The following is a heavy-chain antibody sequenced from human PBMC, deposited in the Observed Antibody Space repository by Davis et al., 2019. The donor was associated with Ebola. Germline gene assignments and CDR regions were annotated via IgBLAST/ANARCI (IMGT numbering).Heavy chain of an antibody. Sequence: MPSETLSLTCTVSGGSISSSSYYWAWIRQPPGKGLEWIGSIYYSGSTNYNPSLKSRVTISVDTSKNQFSLKLSSVTAADTAVYYCAREGSGWYSLFDYWGQGTLVTVSS. J-gene: IGHJ4*02. V-gene: IGHV4-39*07. CDR3: AREGSGWYSLFDY. CDR1: GGSISSSSYY. D-gene: IGHD6-19*01. CDR2: IYYSGST.